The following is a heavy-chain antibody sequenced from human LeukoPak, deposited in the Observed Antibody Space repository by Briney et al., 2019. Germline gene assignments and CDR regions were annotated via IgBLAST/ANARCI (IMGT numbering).Heavy chain of an antibody. D-gene: IGHD3-16*02. V-gene: IGHV1-2*02. Sequence: ASVKVSCKASGYTFTGYYMHRVRQAPGQGLEWMGWINPNSGGTNYAQKFQGRVTMTRDTSISTAYMELSRLRSDDTAVYYCARDPSHDYVWGSYRPPPENWFDPWGQGTLVTVSS. CDR1: GYTFTGYY. J-gene: IGHJ5*02. CDR3: ARDPSHDYVWGSYRPPPENWFDP. CDR2: INPNSGGT.